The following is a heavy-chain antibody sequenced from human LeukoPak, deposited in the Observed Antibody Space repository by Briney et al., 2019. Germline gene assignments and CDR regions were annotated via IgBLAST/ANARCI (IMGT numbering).Heavy chain of an antibody. CDR2: ISSSGSTK. J-gene: IGHJ4*02. CDR1: GLTFTEYT. Sequence: PGGSLRLSCVASGLTFTEYTMHWVRQAPGKGLEWVSFISSSGSTKYYADSVKGRFTISRDNAKNSLYLQMNSLRAEDTAVYYCARSLIPYFDYWGQGTLVTVSS. CDR3: ARSLIPYFDY. D-gene: IGHD2-21*01. V-gene: IGHV3-48*04.